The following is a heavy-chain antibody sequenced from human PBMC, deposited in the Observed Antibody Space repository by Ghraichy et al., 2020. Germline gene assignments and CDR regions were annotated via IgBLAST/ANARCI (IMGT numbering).Heavy chain of an antibody. J-gene: IGHJ6*02. CDR2: IYYSGST. CDR3: ARGGTSSAIPEDYYYGMDV. CDR1: GDSISNYY. V-gene: IGHV4-59*01. D-gene: IGHD2-2*01. Sequence: SETLSLTCTVSGDSISNYYWSWIRQPPGKGLEWIGCIYYSGSTKYNPSLQSRVTISVDTSKNQFSLKLSSVTAADTAVYYCARGGTSSAIPEDYYYGMDVWTQGTTVTFSS.